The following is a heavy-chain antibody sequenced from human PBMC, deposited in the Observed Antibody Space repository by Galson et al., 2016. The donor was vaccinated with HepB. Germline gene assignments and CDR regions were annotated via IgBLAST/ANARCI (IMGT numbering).Heavy chain of an antibody. CDR1: EFTLSDSV. CDR2: IRSKTHNDAT. CDR3: SSARIIVAGHEDY. D-gene: IGHD5-12*01. V-gene: IGHV3-73*01. J-gene: IGHJ4*02. Sequence: SLRLSCAASEFTLSDSVVHWVRQAPGKGLDWVGRIRSKTHNDATAYAASVKGRFIISRDDSKSTAYLQMNSLKIEDTAVYYCSSARIIVAGHEDYWGQGTLVTVSP.